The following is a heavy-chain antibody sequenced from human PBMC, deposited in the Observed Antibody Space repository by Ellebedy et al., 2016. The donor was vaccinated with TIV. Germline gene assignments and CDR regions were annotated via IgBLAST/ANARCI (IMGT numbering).Heavy chain of an antibody. CDR1: GFLFSGFW. Sequence: GGSLRLXXAPSGFLFSGFWMAWVRQAPGKGLEWVANIKGDGTKMNYVDSVRGRFTISRDNAKNSMYLQMNSLRAEDTAVYYCARGGGRGSRLFGYWGQGTLVTVSS. D-gene: IGHD6-13*01. J-gene: IGHJ4*02. CDR2: IKGDGTKM. CDR3: ARGGGRGSRLFGY. V-gene: IGHV3-7*01.